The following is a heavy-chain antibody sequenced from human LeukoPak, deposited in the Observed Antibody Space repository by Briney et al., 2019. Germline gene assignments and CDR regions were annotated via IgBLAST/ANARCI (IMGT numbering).Heavy chain of an antibody. Sequence: SETLSLTCTVSGGSISSGVYSWSWIRQPPGKGLEWIGYIYYSGSTYYNPSLKSRVTISVDTSKNQFSLKLSSVTAADTAVYYCARGRGIQLWFDYWGQGTLVTVSS. CDR1: GGSISSGVYS. CDR2: IYYSGST. J-gene: IGHJ4*02. CDR3: ARGRGIQLWFDY. D-gene: IGHD5-18*01. V-gene: IGHV4-30-4*07.